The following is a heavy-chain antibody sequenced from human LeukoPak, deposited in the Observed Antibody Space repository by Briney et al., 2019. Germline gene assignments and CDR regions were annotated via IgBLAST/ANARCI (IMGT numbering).Heavy chain of an antibody. Sequence: GSLRLSCAASGFTFSDYSMNWVRQAPGNGLEWVSVMYSGGSTFYGDSVKGRFTISRDNSMNTLYLQMNSLRVDDTAVYYCAREQVVVGRGYYGMDVWGQGTTVTVSS. CDR1: GFTFSDYS. V-gene: IGHV3-66*01. J-gene: IGHJ6*02. CDR3: AREQVVVGRGYYGMDV. CDR2: MYSGGST. D-gene: IGHD2-2*01.